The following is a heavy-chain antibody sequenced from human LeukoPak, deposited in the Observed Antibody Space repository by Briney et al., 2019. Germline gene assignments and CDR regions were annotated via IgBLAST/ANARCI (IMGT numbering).Heavy chain of an antibody. D-gene: IGHD3-22*01. CDR2: IYTSGST. CDR3: ARAPRYYYDSSGYMVDY. V-gene: IGHV4-61*02. Sequence: PSETLSLTCTVSGGSISSGSYYWSWIRQPAGKGLEWIGRIYTSGSTNYNPSLKSRVTISVDTSKNQFSLKLSSVTAADTAVYYCARAPRYYYDSSGYMVDYWGQGTLVTVSS. J-gene: IGHJ4*02. CDR1: GGSISSGSYY.